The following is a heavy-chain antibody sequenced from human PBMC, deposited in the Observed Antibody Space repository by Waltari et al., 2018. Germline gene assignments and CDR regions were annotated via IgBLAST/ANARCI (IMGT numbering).Heavy chain of an antibody. CDR3: ARSTVVINDAFDI. V-gene: IGHV4-34*01. CDR2: INHSGST. CDR1: GGSFSGYY. J-gene: IGHJ3*02. Sequence: QVQLQQWGAGLLKPSETLSLTCDVYGGSFSGYYWSWHRQPPGKGLEWIGEINHSGSTNYNPSLKSRVTISVDTSKNQFSLKLSSVTAADTAVYYCARSTVVINDAFDIWGQGTMVTVSS. D-gene: IGHD3-22*01.